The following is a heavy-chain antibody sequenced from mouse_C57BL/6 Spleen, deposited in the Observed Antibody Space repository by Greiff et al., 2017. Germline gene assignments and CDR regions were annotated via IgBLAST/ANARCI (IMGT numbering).Heavy chain of an antibody. D-gene: IGHD3-3*01. Sequence: EVQLQESGPELVKPGASVKISCKASGYSFTGYYMNWVKQSPEKSLEWIGEINPSTGGTTYNQKSKAKATLTVDKSSSTAYMQLKSLTSEDSAVYYCARAGLLDYWGQGTTLTVSS. CDR1: GYSFTGYY. J-gene: IGHJ2*01. CDR2: INPSTGGT. CDR3: ARAGLLDY. V-gene: IGHV1-42*01.